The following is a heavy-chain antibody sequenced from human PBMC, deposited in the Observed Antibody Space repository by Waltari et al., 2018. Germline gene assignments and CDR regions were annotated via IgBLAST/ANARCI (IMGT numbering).Heavy chain of an antibody. J-gene: IGHJ4*02. CDR1: GFPFRFYA. V-gene: IGHV3-23*04. CDR2: ISDGGGNT. CDR3: AKARRGDYYDSSGYYYWDFDY. Sequence: EVQLVESGGGLVQPGGSLRLSCAASGFPFRFYAMTWVRQAPGRGLGWVAAISDGGGNTYYADAVEGGVGRGRDKSTNTLYVQMNSLRAEDTAVYYCAKARRGDYYDSSGYYYWDFDYWGQGTLVTVSS. D-gene: IGHD3-22*01.